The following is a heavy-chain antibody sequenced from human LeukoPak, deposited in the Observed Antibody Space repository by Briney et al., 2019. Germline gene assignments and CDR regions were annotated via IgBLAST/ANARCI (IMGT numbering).Heavy chain of an antibody. CDR1: GGSISSYY. J-gene: IGHJ4*02. Sequence: PSETLSLTCTVSGGSISSYYWSWIRQPAGKGLEWIGRIYTSGSTNYNPSLRSRLTILVDTSRNQFSLKLYSVTAADTAVYYCAGHAGADGSNWSYFDYWGQGTLVTVSS. CDR3: AGHAGADGSNWSYFDY. V-gene: IGHV4-4*07. CDR2: IYTSGST. D-gene: IGHD6-13*01.